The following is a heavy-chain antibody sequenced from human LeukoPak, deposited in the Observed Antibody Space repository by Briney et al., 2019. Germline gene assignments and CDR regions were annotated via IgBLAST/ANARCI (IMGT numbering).Heavy chain of an antibody. V-gene: IGHV4-59*12. CDR2: IYYSGST. CDR3: ARAWGSGSYLYYFDY. J-gene: IGHJ4*02. Sequence: SETLSLTCTVSGGSIRSYHWSWIRQPPGKRLEWIGYIYYSGSTYYNPSLKSRVTISVDTSKNQFSLKLSSVTAADTAVYYCARAWGSGSYLYYFDYWGQGTLVTVSS. D-gene: IGHD3-10*01. CDR1: GGSIRSYH.